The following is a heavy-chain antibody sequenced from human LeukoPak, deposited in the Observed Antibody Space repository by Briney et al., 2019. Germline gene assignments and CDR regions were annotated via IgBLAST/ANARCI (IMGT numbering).Heavy chain of an antibody. V-gene: IGHV4-31*03. D-gene: IGHD2-15*01. J-gene: IGHJ4*02. CDR2: IYYSGST. CDR1: GGSISSGGYY. Sequence: PSETLSLTCTVSGGSISSGGYYWSWIRQHPGKGLVWIGYIYYSGSTYYNPSLKSRVTISVDTSRNQFSLKLSSVTAADTAVYYCARLKQYCGGGNCYSAYYFDYWGQGTLVTVSS. CDR3: ARLKQYCGGGNCYSAYYFDY.